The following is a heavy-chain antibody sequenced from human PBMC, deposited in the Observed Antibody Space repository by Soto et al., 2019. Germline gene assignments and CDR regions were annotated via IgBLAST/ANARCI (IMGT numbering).Heavy chain of an antibody. CDR1: GASLSSGNW. CDR3: ASHRGNTVGPADA. CDR2: IYHSGSS. V-gene: IGHV4-4*02. Sequence: VQLQESGPGLVRPSGTLSLTCAVSGASLSSGNWWSWVRQSPGKGLEWIGGIYHSGSSNHNPSLKSRVIISVDKSRNQFSLKLSSVTAADTAVYFCASHRGNTVGPADAWGQVTPVTVSS. J-gene: IGHJ4*01. D-gene: IGHD2-2*01.